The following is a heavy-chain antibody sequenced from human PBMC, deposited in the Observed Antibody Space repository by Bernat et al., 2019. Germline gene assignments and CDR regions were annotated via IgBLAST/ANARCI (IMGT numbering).Heavy chain of an antibody. CDR1: GFTFTSYG. J-gene: IGHJ4*02. Sequence: QVQLVESGGGVVQPGGSLRLSCAASGFTFTSYGMHWIRQAPGKGLEWVAFVRYDGSNKYYADSVKGRFTISRDNSKNTLYLQMNSLRAEDTAVYYCAKCPIRPTEFDYWGQGTLVTVSS. V-gene: IGHV3-30*02. CDR2: VRYDGSNK. CDR3: AKCPIRPTEFDY.